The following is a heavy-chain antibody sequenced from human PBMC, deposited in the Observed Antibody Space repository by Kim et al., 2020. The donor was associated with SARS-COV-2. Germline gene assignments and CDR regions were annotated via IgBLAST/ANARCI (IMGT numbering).Heavy chain of an antibody. D-gene: IGHD3-3*01. CDR1: GGTFSSYA. V-gene: IGHV1-69*04. Sequence: SVKVSCKASGGTFSSYAISWVRQAPGQGLEWMGRIIPILDIANYAQKFQGRVTITADKSTSTAYMELSSLRSEDTAVYYCAREGYYDFWSGLPHIYYMDVWGKGTTVTVSS. CDR2: IIPILDIA. CDR3: AREGYYDFWSGLPHIYYMDV. J-gene: IGHJ6*03.